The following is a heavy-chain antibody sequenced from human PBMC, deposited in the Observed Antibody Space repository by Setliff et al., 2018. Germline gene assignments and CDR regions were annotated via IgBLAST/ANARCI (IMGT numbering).Heavy chain of an antibody. Sequence: ASVKVSCKASGYTFSNYGVTWVRQAPGQGLEWMGWVTIYNGKTKYAQNLQGRLTLTTDISTSTAYMELGSLTTDDTAVYYCARVESMVRGKNILRHFDYWGQGIQVTVSS. J-gene: IGHJ4*02. CDR3: ARVESMVRGKNILRHFDY. CDR2: VTIYNGKT. D-gene: IGHD3-10*01. V-gene: IGHV1-18*01. CDR1: GYTFSNYG.